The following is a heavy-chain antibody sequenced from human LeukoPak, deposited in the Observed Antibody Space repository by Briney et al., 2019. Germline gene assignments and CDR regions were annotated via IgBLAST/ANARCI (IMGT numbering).Heavy chain of an antibody. J-gene: IGHJ5*02. Sequence: SETLSLACTVSGGSISSSSYYWGWIRQPPGKGLEWIGSIYYSGSTYYNPSLKSRVTISVDTSKNQFSLKLSSVTAADTAVYYCARVWARKLGTNWFDPWGQGTLVTVSS. CDR2: IYYSGST. CDR1: GGSISSSSYY. CDR3: ARVWARKLGTNWFDP. D-gene: IGHD1-7*01. V-gene: IGHV4-39*07.